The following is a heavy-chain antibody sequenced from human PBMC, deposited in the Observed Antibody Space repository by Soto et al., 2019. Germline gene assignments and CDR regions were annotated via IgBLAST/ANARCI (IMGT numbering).Heavy chain of an antibody. CDR2: IYWDDDK. Sequence: SGPTLVNPTQTLTLTCTFSGFSLSTSGVGVGWIRQPPGKALEWLALIYWDDDKRYSPSLKSRLTITKDTSKNQVVLTMTNMDPVDAATYCGAHTSGGHVALDYWGQGTLVTVS. V-gene: IGHV2-5*02. J-gene: IGHJ4*02. D-gene: IGHD1-26*01. CDR1: GFSLSTSGVG. CDR3: AHTSGGHVALDY.